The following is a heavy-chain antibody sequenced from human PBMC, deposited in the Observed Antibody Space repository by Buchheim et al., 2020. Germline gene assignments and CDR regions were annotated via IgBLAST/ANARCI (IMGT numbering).Heavy chain of an antibody. CDR3: ARSGEQPVYYFDY. V-gene: IGHV3-30-3*01. D-gene: IGHD6-6*01. CDR1: GFTFSSYA. Sequence: QVQLVESGGGVVQPGRSLRLSCAASGFTFSSYAMHWVRQAPGKGLEWVAVISYDGSNKYYADSVKGRFTISRDNSKNTLSLQMNSLRAEDTAVYYCARSGEQPVYYFDYWGQGTL. J-gene: IGHJ4*02. CDR2: ISYDGSNK.